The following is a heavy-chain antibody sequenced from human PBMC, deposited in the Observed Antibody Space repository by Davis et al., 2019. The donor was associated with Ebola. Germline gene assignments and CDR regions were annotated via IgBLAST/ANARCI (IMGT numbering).Heavy chain of an antibody. V-gene: IGHV6-1*01. D-gene: IGHD3-3*01. J-gene: IGHJ4*02. CDR3: ANAVWSGEKH. Sequence: SQTLSLTCAISGDSVSNNSPDWSWIRQSPSRGLEWLGRTYYRSTWFHEYADSVRSRITINPDTSKNQFSLQLNSVTPEDTAVYDCANAVWSGEKHWGQGTLVTVSS. CDR2: TYYRSTWFH. CDR1: GDSVSNNSPD.